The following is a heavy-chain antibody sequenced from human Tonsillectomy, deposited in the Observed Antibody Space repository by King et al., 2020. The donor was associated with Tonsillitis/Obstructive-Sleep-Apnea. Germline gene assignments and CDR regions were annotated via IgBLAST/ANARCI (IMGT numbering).Heavy chain of an antibody. D-gene: IGHD2-2*02. Sequence: VQLVESGGGLVQPGGSLRLSCAASGFTFSSYAMSWVRQAPGKGLELVPAISGIGGSTYYADSVKGRFTISRDNSKNTLYLQMNSLRAEDTAVYYCGRPDCSSTSCYTVDFWGQGTLVTVSS. J-gene: IGHJ4*02. V-gene: IGHV3-23*04. CDR1: GFTFSSYA. CDR3: GRPDCSSTSCYTVDF. CDR2: ISGIGGST.